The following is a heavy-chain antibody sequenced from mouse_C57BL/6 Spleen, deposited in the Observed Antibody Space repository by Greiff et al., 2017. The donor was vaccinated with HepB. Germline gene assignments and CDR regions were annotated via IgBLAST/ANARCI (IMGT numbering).Heavy chain of an antibody. Sequence: EVQLQESGPGLVKPSQSLSLTCSVTGYSITSGYYWNWIRQFPGNKLEWMGYISYDGSNNYNPSLKNRISITRDTSKNQFFLKLNSVTTEDTATYYCARDLERLPWYFDVWGTGTTVTVSS. CDR2: ISYDGSN. CDR1: GYSITSGYY. D-gene: IGHD2-2*01. CDR3: ARDLERLPWYFDV. J-gene: IGHJ1*03. V-gene: IGHV3-6*01.